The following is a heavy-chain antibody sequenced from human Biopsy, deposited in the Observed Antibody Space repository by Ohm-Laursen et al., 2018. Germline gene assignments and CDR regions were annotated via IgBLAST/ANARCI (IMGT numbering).Heavy chain of an antibody. CDR3: AREVATNYHSGTFEY. CDR2: ISGNSDII. V-gene: IGHV3-23*01. Sequence: GSLRLSCSASGFTFSSYAMTWFRQAPGKGLEWVSTISGNSDIIYDTDSVKGRFTISRDNSKNTLYLQMNSLRADDTAVYYCAREVATNYHSGTFEYWGQGTLVTVSS. D-gene: IGHD1-1*01. CDR1: GFTFSSYA. J-gene: IGHJ4*02.